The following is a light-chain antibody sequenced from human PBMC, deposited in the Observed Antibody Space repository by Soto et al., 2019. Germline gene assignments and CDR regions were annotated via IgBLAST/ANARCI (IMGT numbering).Light chain of an antibody. CDR3: QHYGSSPLP. Sequence: GLSLSAGAVSLSPGERATLSCRASQIVSSSYLAWYQQKPGQAPRLLIYGASSRATGIPDRFSGSGSGTDFTLTISILEPEDFTVYYCQHYGSSPLPFGGGTKADIK. J-gene: IGKJ4*01. CDR2: GAS. V-gene: IGKV3-20*01. CDR1: QIVSSSY.